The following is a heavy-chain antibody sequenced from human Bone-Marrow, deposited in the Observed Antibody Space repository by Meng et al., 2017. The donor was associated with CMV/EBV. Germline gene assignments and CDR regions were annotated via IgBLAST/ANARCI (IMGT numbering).Heavy chain of an antibody. Sequence: SVKVSCKASGGTFSSYAISWVRQAPGQGLEWMGGIIPILGIANYAQKFQGRVTITADKSTSTAYMELSSLRSEDTAVYYRARRRQTDYDFWSGYSAPDAFDIWGQGTMVTVSS. CDR3: ARRRQTDYDFWSGYSAPDAFDI. CDR1: GGTFSSYA. V-gene: IGHV1-69*10. D-gene: IGHD3-3*01. J-gene: IGHJ3*02. CDR2: IIPILGIA.